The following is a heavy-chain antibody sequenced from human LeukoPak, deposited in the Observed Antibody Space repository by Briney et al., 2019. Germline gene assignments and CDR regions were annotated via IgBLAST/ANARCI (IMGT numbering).Heavy chain of an antibody. CDR3: ARELGINAFDV. CDR2: IDPNSGVT. V-gene: IGHV1-2*02. Sequence: ASVKVSCKASGYTLTDNHLYWVRQAPGQGLEWMGWIDPNSGVTNFAQNFQGRLTMTTDTSISTAYMELSRLTSDDTTVYYCARELGINAFDVWGQGTLVTVSS. D-gene: IGHD1-26*01. CDR1: GYTLTDNH. J-gene: IGHJ3*01.